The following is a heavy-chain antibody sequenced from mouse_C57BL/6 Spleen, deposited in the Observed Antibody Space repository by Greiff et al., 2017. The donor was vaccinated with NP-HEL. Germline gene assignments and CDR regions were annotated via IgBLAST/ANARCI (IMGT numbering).Heavy chain of an antibody. CDR1: GFTFSDYY. CDR2: ISNGGGST. J-gene: IGHJ3*01. D-gene: IGHD2-4*01. V-gene: IGHV5-12*01. CDR3: ARQGDYDEGAWFAY. Sequence: DVKLVESGGGLVQPGGSLKLSCAASGFTFSDYYMYWVRQTPEKRLEWVAYISNGGGSTYYPDTVKGRFTISRDNAKNTLYLQMSRLKSEDTAMYYCARQGDYDEGAWFAYWGQGTLVTVSA.